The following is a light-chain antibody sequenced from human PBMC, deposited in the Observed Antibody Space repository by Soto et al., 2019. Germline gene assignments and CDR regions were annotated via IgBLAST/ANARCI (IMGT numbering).Light chain of an antibody. J-gene: IGKJ4*01. Sequence: DIQMTQSPSSVSASVGDSFTITCRAVQGITSGLAWYQQKPGRAPKLLIYAASNLQSGVPSRFSGSGSGTDFTLTISSLQPEDFGTYYCQQTSSFPLTLGGGTKVEIK. CDR3: QQTSSFPLT. CDR2: AAS. V-gene: IGKV1-12*01. CDR1: QGITSG.